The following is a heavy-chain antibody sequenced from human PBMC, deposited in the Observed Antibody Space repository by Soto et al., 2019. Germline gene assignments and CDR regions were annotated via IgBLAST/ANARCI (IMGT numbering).Heavy chain of an antibody. CDR2: IYYSGST. J-gene: IGHJ3*02. V-gene: IGHV4-59*01. CDR3: ARDSGVSAFDI. Sequence: PSETLSLTCTVSGGSISSYYWSWIRRPPGKGLEWIGYIYYSGSTNYNPSLKSRVTISVDTSKNQFSLKLSSVTAADTAVYYCARDSGVSAFDIWGQGTMVTVSS. CDR1: GGSISSYY. D-gene: IGHD6-13*01.